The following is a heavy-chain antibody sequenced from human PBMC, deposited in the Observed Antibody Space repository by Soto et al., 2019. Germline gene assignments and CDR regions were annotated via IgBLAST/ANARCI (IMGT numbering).Heavy chain of an antibody. D-gene: IGHD6-13*01. CDR3: ARGCSGGTNCFYFDF. CDR2: ISNDGSRR. CDR1: GFTFGNFX. Sequence: QVQLVESGGGVVQPGRSLRLSCAASGFTFGNFXXXWVRQAPGKGLEWVADISNDGSRRYYADSVKGRFTISRDNSKNTLYLQMDSLRAEDTAVYFCARGCSGGTNCFYFDFWGQGILVTVSS. V-gene: IGHV3-30*03. J-gene: IGHJ4*02.